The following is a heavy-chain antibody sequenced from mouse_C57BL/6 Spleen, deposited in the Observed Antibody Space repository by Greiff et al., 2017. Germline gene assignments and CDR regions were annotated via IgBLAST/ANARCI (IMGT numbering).Heavy chain of an antibody. Sequence: QVQLQQSGPELVKPGASVKISCKASGYAFSSSWMNWVKQRPGKGLEWIGRIYPGDGDTNYNGKFKGKATLTADKSSSAAYMQLSSLTSEDSAVYFCGTGTWGYFDYWGQCTTLTVSS. D-gene: IGHD4-1*01. CDR1: GYAFSSSW. CDR3: GTGTWGYFDY. V-gene: IGHV1-82*01. J-gene: IGHJ2*01. CDR2: IYPGDGDT.